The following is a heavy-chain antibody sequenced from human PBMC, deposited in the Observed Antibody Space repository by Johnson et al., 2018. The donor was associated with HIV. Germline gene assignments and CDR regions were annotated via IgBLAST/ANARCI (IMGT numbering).Heavy chain of an antibody. Sequence: EVQLLESGGGVVQPGRSLRLSCAASGFTFSSYAMHWVRQAPGKGLEWVSRINNDGSSTSYADSVKGRFTISRDNAKKTLYLQMNSLRAEDTAVYYCAKEEGIAAAGGAFDIWGQGTMVTVSS. CDR2: INNDGSST. J-gene: IGHJ3*02. D-gene: IGHD6-13*01. CDR3: AKEEGIAAAGGAFDI. CDR1: GFTFSSYA. V-gene: IGHV3-74*01.